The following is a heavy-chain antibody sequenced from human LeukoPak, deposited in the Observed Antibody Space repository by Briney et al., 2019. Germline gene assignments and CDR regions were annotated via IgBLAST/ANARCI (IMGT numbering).Heavy chain of an antibody. CDR3: ARDLAYYVWGSYRPYYFDY. CDR1: GFTFSTHC. Sequence: GGSLRLSCAASGFTFSTHCMHWVRQDPGKGLVWVSSISGSSSFISYADSMQGRFTISRDNAKNTLYLQMNSLRAEDTAVYYCARDLAYYVWGSYRPYYFDYWGQGTLVTVSS. CDR2: ISGSSSFI. V-gene: IGHV3-21*01. D-gene: IGHD3-16*02. J-gene: IGHJ4*02.